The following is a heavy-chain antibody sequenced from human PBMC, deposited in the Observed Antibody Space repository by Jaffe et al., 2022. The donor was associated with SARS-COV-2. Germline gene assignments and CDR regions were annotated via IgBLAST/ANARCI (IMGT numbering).Heavy chain of an antibody. CDR1: GFTFSTYW. CDR2: IKQDGSDK. D-gene: IGHD2-8*01. CDR3: ARGTPNTNGYYYYMDV. V-gene: IGHV3-7*01. J-gene: IGHJ6*03. Sequence: EVQLVESGGGLVEPGGSLRLSCAASGFTFSTYWMTWARQAPGKGLEWVANIKQDGSDKHYVDSVKGRFTISRDNAKNSLYLQMNSLRAEDTAVYLCARGTPNTNGYYYYMDVWGKGTTVTVSS.